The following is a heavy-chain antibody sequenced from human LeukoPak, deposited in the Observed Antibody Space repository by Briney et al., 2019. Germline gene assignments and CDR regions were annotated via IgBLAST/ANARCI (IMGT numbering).Heavy chain of an antibody. V-gene: IGHV3-11*01. J-gene: IGHJ4*02. CDR2: ISSSGSTI. CDR3: ARDYFYCGGDCFVDY. D-gene: IGHD2-21*02. CDR1: GFTFSDYY. Sequence: GGSLRLSCAASGFTFSDYYMSWIRQAPGKGLEWVSYISSSGSTIYYADSVKGRFTISRDNAKNSLYLQVNSLRAEDTAIYYCARDYFYCGGDCFVDYWGQGTLVTVSS.